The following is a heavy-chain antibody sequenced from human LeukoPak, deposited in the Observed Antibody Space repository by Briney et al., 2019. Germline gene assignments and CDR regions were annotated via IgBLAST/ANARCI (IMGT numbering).Heavy chain of an antibody. J-gene: IGHJ6*03. CDR1: GGSISSSNW. CDR2: IYHSGST. CDR3: ARGPLTGATAYYYYYMDV. D-gene: IGHD1-26*01. V-gene: IGHV4-4*02. Sequence: SETLSLTCAVSGGSISSSNWWSWVRPPPGKGLEWIGEIYHSGSTNYNPSLKSRVTISVDKSKNQFSLKLSSVTAADTAVYYCARGPLTGATAYYYYYMDVWGKGTTVTVSS.